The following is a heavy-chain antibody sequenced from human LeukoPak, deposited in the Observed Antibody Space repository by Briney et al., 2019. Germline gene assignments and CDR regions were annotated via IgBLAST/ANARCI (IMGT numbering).Heavy chain of an antibody. CDR3: ARDFSDYYGSGSYPGWFDP. V-gene: IGHV4-39*07. CDR1: GGSISSSSYY. J-gene: IGHJ5*02. Sequence: SETLSLTCTVSGGSISSSSYYWGWIRQPPGKGLEWIVSIYYSGSTYYNPSLKSRVTISVDTSKNQFSLKLSSVTAADTAVYYCARDFSDYYGSGSYPGWFDPWGQGTLVTVSS. CDR2: IYYSGST. D-gene: IGHD3-10*01.